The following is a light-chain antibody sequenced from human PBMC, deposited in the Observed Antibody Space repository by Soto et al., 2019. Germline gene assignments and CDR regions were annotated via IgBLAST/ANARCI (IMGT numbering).Light chain of an antibody. CDR2: GAS. V-gene: IGKV3-15*01. J-gene: IGKJ1*01. CDR3: QQYNNWPRT. Sequence: EIVMTQSPATLSVSPGERVTLSCRASQSLSSNLAWYHQKPGQAPRLLIYGASTRATGIPARFSGSESGTEFTLTISSLHSEDFAVYYCQQYNNWPRTFGQGTKVEIK. CDR1: QSLSSN.